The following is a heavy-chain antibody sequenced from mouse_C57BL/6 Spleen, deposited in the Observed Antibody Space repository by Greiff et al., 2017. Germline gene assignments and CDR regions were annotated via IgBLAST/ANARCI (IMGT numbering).Heavy chain of an antibody. CDR2: ISYDGSN. D-gene: IGHD1-1*01. Sequence: VQLKESGPGLVKPSQSLSLTCSVTGYSITSGYYWNWIRQFPGNKLEWMGYISYDGSNNYNPSLKNRISITRDTSKTQFFLKLNSVTTEDTATYYCARGLYYYGSSYGYFDVWGTGTTVTVSS. J-gene: IGHJ1*03. CDR1: GYSITSGYY. CDR3: ARGLYYYGSSYGYFDV. V-gene: IGHV3-6*01.